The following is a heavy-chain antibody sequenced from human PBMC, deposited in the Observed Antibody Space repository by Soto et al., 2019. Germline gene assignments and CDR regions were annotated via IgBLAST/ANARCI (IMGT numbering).Heavy chain of an antibody. D-gene: IGHD3-10*01. CDR3: ARGELLWFGERSHYFDY. Sequence: PSETLSLTCTVSGGSVSSGSYYWSWIRQPPGKGLEWIGYIYYSGSTSYNPSLKSRVTISVDTSKNQFSLKLSSVTAADTAVYYCARGELLWFGERSHYFDYWGQGTLVTVSS. J-gene: IGHJ4*02. CDR2: IYYSGST. V-gene: IGHV4-61*01. CDR1: GGSVSSGSYY.